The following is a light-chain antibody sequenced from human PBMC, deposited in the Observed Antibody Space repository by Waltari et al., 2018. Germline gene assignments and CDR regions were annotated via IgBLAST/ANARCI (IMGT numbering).Light chain of an antibody. V-gene: IGKV1-39*01. CDR3: QQTYSVPHT. CDR1: QRVSTY. Sequence: IQMAQSPPSLSASGGDRVNITCRASQRVSTYLNWLQQKSGKAPQVLIYSASSLQPGAPSRFSGSGSGTDFTLTISSLQPEDFATYYCQQTYSVPHTFGQGTKLEIK. J-gene: IGKJ2*01. CDR2: SAS.